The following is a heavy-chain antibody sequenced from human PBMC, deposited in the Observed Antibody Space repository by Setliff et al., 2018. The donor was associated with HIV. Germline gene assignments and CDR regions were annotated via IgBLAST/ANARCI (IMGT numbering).Heavy chain of an antibody. D-gene: IGHD3-3*01. CDR1: GFTFSNYG. V-gene: IGHV3-30*02. CDR2: IRYDGSDN. Sequence: SLRLSCAASGFTFSNYGMHWVRQAPGKGQEWVIFIRYDGSDNYYIDSVKGRFTISRDNSKNTLCLQMNSLGDEDTAVYYCAKDVGGGSGHYPLYMDVWGKGTTVTVSS. CDR3: AKDVGGGSGHYPLYMDV. J-gene: IGHJ6*03.